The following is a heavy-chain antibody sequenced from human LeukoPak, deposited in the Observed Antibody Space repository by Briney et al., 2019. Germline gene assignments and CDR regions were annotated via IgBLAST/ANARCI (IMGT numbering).Heavy chain of an antibody. CDR2: IYYSGST. CDR1: GGSISSYY. V-gene: IGHV4-59*08. J-gene: IGHJ4*02. Sequence: PSETLSLTCTVSGGSISSYYWSWIRQPPGKGLEWIGYIYYSGSTNYNPSLKSRVTISVDTSKNQFSLKLSSVTAADTAVYYCARLQWLEGGFDYWGQGTLVTVSS. CDR3: ARLQWLEGGFDY. D-gene: IGHD6-19*01.